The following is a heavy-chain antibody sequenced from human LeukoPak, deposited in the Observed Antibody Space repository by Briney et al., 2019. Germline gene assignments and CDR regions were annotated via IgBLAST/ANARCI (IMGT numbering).Heavy chain of an antibody. V-gene: IGHV3-48*01. Sequence: GGSLRLSWSASGFTFSRYSMNWVRQAPGKGLEWVSYIMTTSGTIYYADSVKGRFTISRDNAKKSLFLQMNNLRAEDTALYYCARVKETTVTTMDYWGQGTVVTVSS. CDR1: GFTFSRYS. J-gene: IGHJ4*02. CDR2: IMTTSGTI. D-gene: IGHD4-17*01. CDR3: ARVKETTVTTMDY.